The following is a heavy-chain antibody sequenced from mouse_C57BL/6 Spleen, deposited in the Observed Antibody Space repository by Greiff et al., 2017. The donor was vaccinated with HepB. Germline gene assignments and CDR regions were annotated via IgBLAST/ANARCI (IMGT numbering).Heavy chain of an antibody. J-gene: IGHJ4*01. CDR2: IYPGNSDT. D-gene: IGHD1-1*01. CDR3: TREGITTVDYYAMDY. CDR1: GYTFTSYW. Sequence: EVMLVESGTVLARPGASVKMSCKTSGYTFTSYWMHWVIQRPGQGLEWIGAIYPGNSDTSYNQKFKGKAKLTAVTSASTAYMELSSLTNEDSAVYYCTREGITTVDYYAMDYWGQGTSVTVSS. V-gene: IGHV1-5*01.